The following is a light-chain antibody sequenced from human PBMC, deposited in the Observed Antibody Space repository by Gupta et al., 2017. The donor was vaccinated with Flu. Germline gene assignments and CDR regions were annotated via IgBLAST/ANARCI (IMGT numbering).Light chain of an antibody. Sequence: QSLLPPPPSAFGPPGQRVTIPCSGSNSNIGTDTVNWYQQLPGAAPKLLIYNNDQRPSGVPDRFSGSKSGASASLAISGLQSEDEADYYCAAWDDSLNVVFGGGTKLTVL. V-gene: IGLV1-44*01. J-gene: IGLJ3*02. CDR3: AAWDDSLNVV. CDR2: NND. CDR1: NSNIGTDT.